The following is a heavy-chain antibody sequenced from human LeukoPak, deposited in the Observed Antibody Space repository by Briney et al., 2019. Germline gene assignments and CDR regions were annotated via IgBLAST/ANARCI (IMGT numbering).Heavy chain of an antibody. Sequence: RSSETLSLTCTVSGVSISSSSYYWGWLRQPPGKGLEWIGRIYYSGSTYYNPSLKSRVTISVDTSKNQFSLKLNSVTAADTAVYYCAKHSNWNAGVDWFDPWGQGTLVTVSS. V-gene: IGHV4-39*01. CDR3: AKHSNWNAGVDWFDP. CDR2: IYYSGST. D-gene: IGHD1-20*01. CDR1: GVSISSSSYY. J-gene: IGHJ5*02.